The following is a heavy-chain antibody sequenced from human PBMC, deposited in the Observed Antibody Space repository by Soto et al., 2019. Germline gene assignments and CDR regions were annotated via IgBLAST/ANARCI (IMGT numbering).Heavy chain of an antibody. Sequence: QITLKESGPTLVKPTQTLTLTCTFSGFSLSASGVGVGWIRQPPGKALEWLALIYWDDDKRYSPSLKSRLTITKDTSKNQVVLTMTNVDPVDTATYYCAHRRVTVDFDYWGQGTLVTVSS. J-gene: IGHJ4*02. CDR1: GFSLSASGVG. CDR2: IYWDDDK. CDR3: AHRRVTVDFDY. D-gene: IGHD2-21*02. V-gene: IGHV2-5*02.